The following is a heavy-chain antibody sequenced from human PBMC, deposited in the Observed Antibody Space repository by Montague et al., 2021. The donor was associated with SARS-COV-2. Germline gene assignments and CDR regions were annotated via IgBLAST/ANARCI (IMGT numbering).Heavy chain of an antibody. D-gene: IGHD3-3*01. J-gene: IGHJ3*02. CDR2: IYHSGST. Sequence: SETLSLTCAVSGGSISSSNWWRWVRQPPGKGLEWIGEIYHSGSTNNNPSLKSRVTISVDKSRNQFSLKLSSVTAADTAVYYCARHSGRDTIFGVVIITDAFDIWGQGTMGTVSS. CDR3: ARHSGRDTIFGVVIITDAFDI. V-gene: IGHV4-4*02. CDR1: GGSISSSNW.